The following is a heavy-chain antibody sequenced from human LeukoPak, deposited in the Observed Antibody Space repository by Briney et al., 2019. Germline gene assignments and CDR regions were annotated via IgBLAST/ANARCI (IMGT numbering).Heavy chain of an antibody. V-gene: IGHV3-21*01. CDR1: GFTFSIYS. J-gene: IGHJ6*03. Sequence: PGGSLRLSCAASGFTFSIYSMSWVRQAPGKGLEWVSSISSTSIYIYYADSVRGRFTISRDNAENSLYLQINSLGVEDTAVYSCARVAADAEAHTLHYHYMDVWGKGTTVTVSS. D-gene: IGHD6-13*01. CDR3: ARVAADAEAHTLHYHYMDV. CDR2: ISSTSIYI.